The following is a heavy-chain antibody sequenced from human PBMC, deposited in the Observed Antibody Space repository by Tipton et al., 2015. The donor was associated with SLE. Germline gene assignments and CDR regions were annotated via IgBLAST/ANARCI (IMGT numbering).Heavy chain of an antibody. J-gene: IGHJ4*02. Sequence: QLVQSGAEAKKPGASVRVSCKASNYTFTSYAVSWVRQAPGQGLEWMGWVSTENGHTNYARKFQGRVTMTTESSTSTAYMELRNLRSDDTAVYYCARLGPGATHDYWGQGTLVTVSS. CDR1: NYTFTSYA. D-gene: IGHD1-26*01. V-gene: IGHV1-18*01. CDR3: ARLGPGATHDY. CDR2: VSTENGHT.